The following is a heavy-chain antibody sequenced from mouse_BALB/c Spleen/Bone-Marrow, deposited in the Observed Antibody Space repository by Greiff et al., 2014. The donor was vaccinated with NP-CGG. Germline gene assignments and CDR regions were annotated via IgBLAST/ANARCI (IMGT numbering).Heavy chain of an antibody. CDR2: ISYDGSN. Sequence: EVQLQESGPGLVKPSQSLSLTCSVTGYSITSGYYRNWIRQFPGNKLEWMGYISYDGSNNYNPSLKNRISITRDTSKNQFFLKLNSVTTEDTATYYCARDWDGYYFDYWGQGTTLTVSS. J-gene: IGHJ2*01. CDR1: GYSITSGYY. CDR3: ARDWDGYYFDY. V-gene: IGHV3-6*02. D-gene: IGHD2-3*01.